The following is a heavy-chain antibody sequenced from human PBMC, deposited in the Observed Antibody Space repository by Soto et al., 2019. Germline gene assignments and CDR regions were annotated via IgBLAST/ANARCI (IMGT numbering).Heavy chain of an antibody. J-gene: IGHJ4*02. CDR1: GYTFTSYY. V-gene: IGHV1-46*03. D-gene: IGHD2-15*01. CDR3: ARDLGYCSGGSCYSIFDY. Sequence: ASVKVSCKASGYTFTSYYMHWVRQAPGQGLEWMGIINPSGGSTSYAQKFQGRVTMTRDTSTSTDYKELSSLRSEDTAVYYFARDLGYCSGGSCYSIFDYWGQGTLVTVSS. CDR2: INPSGGST.